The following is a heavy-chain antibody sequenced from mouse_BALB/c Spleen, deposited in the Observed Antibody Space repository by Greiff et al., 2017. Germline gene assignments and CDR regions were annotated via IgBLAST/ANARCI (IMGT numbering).Heavy chain of an antibody. CDR3: AREYH. CDR2: ISYDGSN. D-gene: IGHD5-1*01. J-gene: IGHJ2*01. V-gene: IGHV3-6*02. Sequence: EVQLRESGPGLVKPSQSLSLTCSVTGYSITSGYYWNWIRQFPGNKLEWMGYISYDGSNNYNPSLKNRISITRDTSKNQFFLKLNSVTTEDTATYYCAREYHWGQGTTLTVSS. CDR1: GYSITSGYY.